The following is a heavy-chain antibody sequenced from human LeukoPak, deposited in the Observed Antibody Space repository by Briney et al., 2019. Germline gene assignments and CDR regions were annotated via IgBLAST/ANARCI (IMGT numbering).Heavy chain of an antibody. CDR3: ARDSGGYSH. J-gene: IGHJ4*02. V-gene: IGHV3-53*01. CDR1: GFTVSSNY. CDR2: IYSGGST. Sequence: GESLKISCAASGFTVSSNYMSWVRQAPGKGLEWVSVIYSGGSTYYADSVKCRFTISRDNSKNTLYLQMNSLRAEDTAVYYCARDSGGYSHWGQGTLVTVSS. D-gene: IGHD3-22*01.